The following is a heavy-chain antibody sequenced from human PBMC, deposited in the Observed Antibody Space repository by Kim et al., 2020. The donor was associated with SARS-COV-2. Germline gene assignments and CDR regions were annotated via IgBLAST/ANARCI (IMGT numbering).Heavy chain of an antibody. CDR3: ATSGVVATHTGPLDY. CDR1: GFTFSSYS. Sequence: GGSLRLSCAASGFTFSSYSMNWVRQAPGKGLEWVSSISSSSSYIYYADSVKGRFTISRDNAKNSLYLQMNSLRAEDTAVYYCATSGVVATHTGPLDYWGQGTLVTVSS. CDR2: ISSSSSYI. J-gene: IGHJ4*02. V-gene: IGHV3-21*01. D-gene: IGHD2-15*01.